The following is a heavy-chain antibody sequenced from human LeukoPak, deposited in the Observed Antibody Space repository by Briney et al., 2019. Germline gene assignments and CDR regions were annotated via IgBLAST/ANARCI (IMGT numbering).Heavy chain of an antibody. V-gene: IGHV4-34*01. J-gene: IGHJ4*02. CDR3: ARMTSDVLLWFGDLGGYYFDY. CDR2: INHSGST. CDR1: GGSFSGYY. D-gene: IGHD3-10*01. Sequence: SETLSLTCAVYGGSFSGYYWSWIRQPPGKGLEWIGEINHSGSTNYNPSLKSRVTISVDTSKNQFSLKLSSVTAADTAVYYCARMTSDVLLWFGDLGGYYFDYWGQGTLVTVSS.